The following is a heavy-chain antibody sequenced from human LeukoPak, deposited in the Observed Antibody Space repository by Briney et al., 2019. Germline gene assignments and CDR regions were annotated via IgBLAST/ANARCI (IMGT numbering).Heavy chain of an antibody. V-gene: IGHV4-59*12. CDR3: AREPGGARYSGYDPFDS. CDR1: GGSISSYY. J-gene: IGHJ4*02. D-gene: IGHD5-12*01. CDR2: IYYSGST. Sequence: KPSETLSLTCTVSGGSISSYYWSWIRQPPGKGLEWIGYIYYSGSTNYNPSLKSRVTISVDTSKNQFSLQLRSVTAEDTAVYYCAREPGGARYSGYDPFDSWGQGTLVTVSS.